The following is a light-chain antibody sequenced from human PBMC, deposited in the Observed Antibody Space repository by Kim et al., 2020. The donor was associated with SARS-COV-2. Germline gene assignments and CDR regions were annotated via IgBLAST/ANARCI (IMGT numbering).Light chain of an antibody. CDR3: QSYDSSLTV. CDR2: GNI. CDR1: RSNIGAGYD. V-gene: IGLV1-40*01. J-gene: IGLJ3*02. Sequence: GEKITIACTGNRSNIGAGYDVNWYQQLPGTAPTLLIYGNINRPSGVPDRFSGSQSGTSASLAITGLQAEDEADYYCQSYDSSLTVFGGGTQLTVL.